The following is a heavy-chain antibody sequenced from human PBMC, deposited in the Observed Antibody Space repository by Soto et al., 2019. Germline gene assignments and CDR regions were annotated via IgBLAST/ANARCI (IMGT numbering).Heavy chain of an antibody. V-gene: IGHV4-4*02. J-gene: IGHJ4*02. Sequence: SETLSLTCAVSGGSISSSNWWSWVRQPPGKGLEWIGEIYHSGSTNYNPSLKSRVTISVDKSKNQFSLKLSSVTAADTAVYYCAREGEYYYGSGSFSVYWGQGTLVTVSS. CDR3: AREGEYYYGSGSFSVY. CDR1: GGSISSSNW. D-gene: IGHD3-10*01. CDR2: IYHSGST.